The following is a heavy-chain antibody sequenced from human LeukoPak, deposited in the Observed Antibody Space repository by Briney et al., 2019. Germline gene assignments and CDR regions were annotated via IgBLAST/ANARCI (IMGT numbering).Heavy chain of an antibody. V-gene: IGHV4-39*01. CDR2: IYYTGTT. J-gene: IGHJ1*01. D-gene: IGHD5-18*01. CDR3: ARHLRDSRHPDDFQH. Sequence: SSETLSLTRTVSGGSISSTSHYGDWIRQPPGKGLEWIGTIYYTGTTYYSLSLRSRATMSVDTYNNQFSLQLTSMTAADTATYFCARHLRDSRHPDDFQHWGQGALVTVSS. CDR1: GGSISSTSHY.